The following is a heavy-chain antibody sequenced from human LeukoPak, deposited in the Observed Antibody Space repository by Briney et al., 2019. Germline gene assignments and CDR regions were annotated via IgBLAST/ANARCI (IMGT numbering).Heavy chain of an antibody. CDR2: IWYDGSNR. V-gene: IGHV3-33*01. CDR3: ARDPLGVLSYFDY. Sequence: PGGSLRLSCAASGFIFSYYGMHWVRQAPGKGLEWVAVIWYDGSNRYYADSLKGRFTISRDNSKNTLYLQMNSLTADDAAVYYCARDPLGVLSYFDYWGQGTLVTVPS. D-gene: IGHD3-16*01. CDR1: GFIFSYYG. J-gene: IGHJ4*02.